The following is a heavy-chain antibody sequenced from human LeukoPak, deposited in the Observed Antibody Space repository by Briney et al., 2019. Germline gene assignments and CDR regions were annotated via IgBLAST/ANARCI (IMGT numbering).Heavy chain of an antibody. CDR3: ARDEYLAAFDI. D-gene: IGHD2-2*02. J-gene: IGHJ3*02. CDR1: GYSISSGYY. V-gene: IGHV4-38-2*02. Sequence: SETLSLTCTVSGYSISSGYYWGWIRQPPGKGLEWIGSIYHSGSTYYNPSLKSRVTISVDTSKNQLSLKLSSVTAADTAVYYCARDEYLAAFDIWGQGTMVTVSS. CDR2: IYHSGST.